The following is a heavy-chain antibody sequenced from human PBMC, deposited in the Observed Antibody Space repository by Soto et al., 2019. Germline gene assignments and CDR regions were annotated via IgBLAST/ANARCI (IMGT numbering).Heavy chain of an antibody. CDR2: IYSGGST. J-gene: IGHJ4*02. CDR3: ARGSSSIVGVFDY. Sequence: GGSLRLSCAASGFTVSSNYMSWVRQAPGKGLEWVSVIYSGGSTYYADSVKGRFTISRHNSKNTLYLQMNSLRAEDTAVYYCARGSSSIVGVFDYWGQGTLVTVSS. V-gene: IGHV3-53*04. CDR1: GFTVSSNY. D-gene: IGHD6-6*01.